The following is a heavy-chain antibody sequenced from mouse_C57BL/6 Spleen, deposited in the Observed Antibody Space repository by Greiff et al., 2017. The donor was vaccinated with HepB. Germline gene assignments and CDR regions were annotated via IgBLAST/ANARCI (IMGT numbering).Heavy chain of an antibody. Sequence: VQLKESGPGLVKPSQSLSLTCSVTGYSITSGYYWNWIRQFPGNKLEWMGYISYDGSNNYNPSLKNRISITRDTSKNQFFLKLNSVTTEDTATYYCARWPPFYYDYDEGYFDYWGQGTTLTVSS. CDR2: ISYDGSN. CDR1: GYSITSGYY. J-gene: IGHJ2*01. CDR3: ARWPPFYYDYDEGYFDY. V-gene: IGHV3-6*01. D-gene: IGHD2-4*01.